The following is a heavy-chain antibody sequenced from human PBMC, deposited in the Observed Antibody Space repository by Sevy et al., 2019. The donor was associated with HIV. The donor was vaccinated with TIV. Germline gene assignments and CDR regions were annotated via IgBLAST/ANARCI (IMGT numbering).Heavy chain of an antibody. Sequence: SETLSLTCTVSGGSISSSNYYWGWIRQPPGKGLEWIGSIYYSGSPYYNPSLQSRVTISVDTSKNQFFLNLSSVTAPDTAVYYCAGMEVGGYALFTGRSTGWFDPWGQGTLVTVSS. D-gene: IGHD3-9*01. CDR1: GGSISSSNYY. J-gene: IGHJ5*02. V-gene: IGHV4-39*01. CDR2: IYYSGSP. CDR3: AGMEVGGYALFTGRSTGWFDP.